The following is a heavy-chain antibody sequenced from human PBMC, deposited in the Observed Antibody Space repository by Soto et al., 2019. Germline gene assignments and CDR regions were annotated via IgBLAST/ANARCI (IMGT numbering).Heavy chain of an antibody. CDR2: INHSGST. CDR3: ARDKITGLFDY. J-gene: IGHJ4*02. D-gene: IGHD2-8*02. Sequence: PSEALSRTYRSSGWAFSDYSWNRLRQPPGPGLEWIGEINHSGSTNYNPPLKSRVTISVDTSKNQFSLKLTSVTAADTAVYYCARDKITGLFDYWGQGTLVTVSS. CDR1: GWAFSDYS. V-gene: IGHV4-34*01.